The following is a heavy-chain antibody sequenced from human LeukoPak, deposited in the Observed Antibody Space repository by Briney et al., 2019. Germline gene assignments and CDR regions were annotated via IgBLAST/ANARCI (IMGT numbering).Heavy chain of an antibody. CDR1: GFTFSNYA. Sequence: GGSLRLSCAASGFTFSNYAMYWVRQAPGKGLEWVSVIYSGGSTYYADSVKGRFTISRDDSKNTLYLQMNSLRAEDTAVYYCARDRGAYYYETGYWGQGTLVTVSS. D-gene: IGHD3-22*01. V-gene: IGHV3-66*01. J-gene: IGHJ4*02. CDR3: ARDRGAYYYETGY. CDR2: IYSGGST.